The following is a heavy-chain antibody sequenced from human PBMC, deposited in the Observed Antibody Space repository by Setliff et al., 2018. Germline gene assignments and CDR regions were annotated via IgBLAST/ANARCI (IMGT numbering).Heavy chain of an antibody. J-gene: IGHJ4*02. Sequence: VSCKASGYRFSTYGISWVRQAPGQGLEWMAWVSDNNGNTNYAKSFQGRVTMNTDTSTSTAYMELGSLTSDDTAVYYCARDRKSSPEHYYFDYWGQGTLVTSPQ. CDR1: GYRFSTYG. CDR2: VSDNNGNT. CDR3: ARDRKSSPEHYYFDY. V-gene: IGHV1-18*01.